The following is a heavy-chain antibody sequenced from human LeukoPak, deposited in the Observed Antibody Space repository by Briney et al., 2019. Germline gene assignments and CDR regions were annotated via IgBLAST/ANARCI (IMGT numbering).Heavy chain of an antibody. CDR2: IIQDGSEK. D-gene: IGHD6-13*01. CDR3: XXXXLSSSLVYYFDY. J-gene: IGHJ4*02. Sequence: GGSLRLSCAASGFTFSRYWMSWVRQAPGNGLQWVATIIQDGSEKYYMDSVKGRFTISRDNAKNSVYLQMNSLRAEDTAVYYCXXXXLSSSLVYYFDYWGQGTLVTVSS. CDR1: GFTFSRYW. V-gene: IGHV3-7*01.